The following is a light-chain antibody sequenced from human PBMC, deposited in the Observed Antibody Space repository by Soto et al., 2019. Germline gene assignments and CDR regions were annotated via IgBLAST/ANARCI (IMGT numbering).Light chain of an antibody. CDR2: GNS. CDR3: QSYDSTLSDRYV. Sequence: QPVLTQPPSVSGAPGQRVTISCTGSSSSIGAGYDVHWYQQRPGTAPKLLIFGNSNRPSGVPDRFSGSKSGTSASLTITGLQAKDAGDYYCQSYDSTLSDRYVFGSGTKLTVL. CDR1: SSSIGAGYD. V-gene: IGLV1-40*01. J-gene: IGLJ1*01.